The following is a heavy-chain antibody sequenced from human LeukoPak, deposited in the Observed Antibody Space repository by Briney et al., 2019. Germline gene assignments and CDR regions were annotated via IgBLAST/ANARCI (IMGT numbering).Heavy chain of an antibody. D-gene: IGHD3-16*01. CDR3: ARQGAFNY. V-gene: IGHV4-39*01. J-gene: IGHJ4*02. Sequence: SETLSLTCTVSGGSISSSSYYWGWIRQPPGKGLEWIGSIYYSGSTYYNPSLKSRVTISVDTSKNQFSLKLSSVTAADTAVYYCARQGAFNYWGQGTLVAVSS. CDR1: GGSISSSSYY. CDR2: IYYSGST.